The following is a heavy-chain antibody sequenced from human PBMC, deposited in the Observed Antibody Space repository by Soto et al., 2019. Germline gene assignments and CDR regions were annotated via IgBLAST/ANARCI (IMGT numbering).Heavy chain of an antibody. J-gene: IGHJ5*02. D-gene: IGHD3-3*01. CDR2: IYYSGST. V-gene: IGHV4-59*08. Sequence: SETLSLTCTVSGGSISSYYWSWIRQPPGKGLEWIGYIYYSGSTNYNPSLKSRVTISVDTSKNQFSLKLSSVTAADTAVYYCARQTTIFGVVIPWGQGTLVTVSS. CDR3: ARQTTIFGVVIP. CDR1: GGSISSYY.